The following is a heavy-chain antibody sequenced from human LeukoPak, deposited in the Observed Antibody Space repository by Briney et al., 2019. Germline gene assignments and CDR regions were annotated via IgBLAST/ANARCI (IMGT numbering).Heavy chain of an antibody. J-gene: IGHJ4*02. CDR2: INHSGST. Sequence: SETLSLTCAVYGGSFSGYRWSWIRQPPGKGLEWIGEINHSGSTNYNPSLKSRVTISVDTSKNQFSLKLSSVTAADTAVYYCARFYYDTSAYYYVLDYWGQGILVTVSS. CDR3: ARFYYDTSAYYYVLDY. V-gene: IGHV4-34*01. D-gene: IGHD3-22*01. CDR1: GGSFSGYR.